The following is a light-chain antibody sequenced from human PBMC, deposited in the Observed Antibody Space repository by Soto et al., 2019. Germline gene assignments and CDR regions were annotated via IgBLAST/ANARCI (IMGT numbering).Light chain of an antibody. J-gene: IGLJ3*02. CDR1: SSNLGSNS. CDR3: AVWDARLNGPV. Sequence: QSVLTQPPSASGTPGQRVSISCSGSSSNLGSNSVNWYQHLPGTAPQLLISSNNQRPSGVTDRFSGSKSGTSASLAISGLQSEDEADYYCAVWDARLNGPVFGGGTKLTVL. V-gene: IGLV1-44*01. CDR2: SNN.